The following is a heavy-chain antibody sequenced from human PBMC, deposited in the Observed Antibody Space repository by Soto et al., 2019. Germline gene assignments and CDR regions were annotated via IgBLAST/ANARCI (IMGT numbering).Heavy chain of an antibody. CDR3: ARGKVRQQMVLTYYYGMDV. CDR2: INHSGST. Sequence: SETLSLTCAVYGESFSGYYWSWSWIRQPPGKGLEWIGEINHSGSTNYNPSLKSRVTISIDTFKNQFSLKLGPVTAADTAVYYCARGKVRQQMVLTYYYGMDVWGQGTTVTVSS. D-gene: IGHD6-13*01. CDR1: GESFSGYY. J-gene: IGHJ6*02. V-gene: IGHV4-34*01.